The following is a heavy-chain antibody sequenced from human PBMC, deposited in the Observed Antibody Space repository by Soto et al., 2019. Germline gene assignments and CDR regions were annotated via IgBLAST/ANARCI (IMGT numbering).Heavy chain of an antibody. Sequence: PGGSLRLSCAASGFTFSNAWMSWVRQAPGKGLEWVGRIKSKTDGGTTDYAAPVKGRFTISRDDSKNTLYLQMNSLKTEDTAVYYRTTDRLIVVVDASDAFDIWGQGTMVTVSS. CDR1: GFTFSNAW. CDR2: IKSKTDGGTT. D-gene: IGHD3-22*01. V-gene: IGHV3-15*01. CDR3: TTDRLIVVVDASDAFDI. J-gene: IGHJ3*02.